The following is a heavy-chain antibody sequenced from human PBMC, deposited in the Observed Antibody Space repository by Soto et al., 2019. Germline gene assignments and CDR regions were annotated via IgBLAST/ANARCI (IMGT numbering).Heavy chain of an antibody. CDR1: GDSIRSYH. V-gene: IGHV4-4*07. J-gene: IGHJ5*02. D-gene: IGHD3-16*01. CDR3: AKDVSSRRWFDP. Sequence: SDTLSLTCAVSGDSIRSYHWSFLRQPAGKGLEWIGRIQHTGNTNYNPSLKSRVTMSADTSKNQISLKMTSVTAADTAVYFCAKDVSSRRWFDPWGQGVRVTVSS. CDR2: IQHTGNT.